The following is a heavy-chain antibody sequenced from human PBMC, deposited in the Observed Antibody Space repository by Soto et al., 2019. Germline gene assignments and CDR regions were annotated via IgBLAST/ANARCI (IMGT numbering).Heavy chain of an antibody. CDR2: INAGNGNT. Sequence: QVQLVQSGAEVKKPGASVKVSCKASGYTFTSYAMHWVRQAPGQRLEWMGWINAGNGNTKYSQKFQGRVTITRDTTXXTAYMELRSLRSEDTGVYYCARMRGSGWYDVRFDYWGQGALVTVSS. J-gene: IGHJ4*02. CDR3: ARMRGSGWYDVRFDY. D-gene: IGHD6-19*01. CDR1: GYTFTSYA. V-gene: IGHV1-3*01.